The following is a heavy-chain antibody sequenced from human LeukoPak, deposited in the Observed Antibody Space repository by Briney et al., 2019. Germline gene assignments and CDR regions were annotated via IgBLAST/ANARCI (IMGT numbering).Heavy chain of an antibody. Sequence: GGSLRLSCAASGFTFSSFATSWVRQAPGKGLEWVSAIGYSGGSTYYADSVKGRFTISRDNSKNTLYLQMNSLRAEDTAVYYCAKVRDSGGWYWFDYWGQGTLLTVSS. V-gene: IGHV3-23*01. CDR3: AKVRDSGGWYWFDY. J-gene: IGHJ4*02. D-gene: IGHD6-19*01. CDR2: IGYSGGST. CDR1: GFTFSSFA.